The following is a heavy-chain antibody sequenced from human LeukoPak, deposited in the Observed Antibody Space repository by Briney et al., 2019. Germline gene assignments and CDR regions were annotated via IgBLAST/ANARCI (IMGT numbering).Heavy chain of an antibody. CDR3: ATYLRFAERPAF. CDR1: GGSISSSNYC. D-gene: IGHD5/OR15-5a*01. CDR2: FYYGGST. Sequence: PSETLSLTCTVSGGSISSSNYCWGWIRQPPGRGLEWIGSFYYGGSTYYNPSLTSRVTMSVDTSKNQFSLKLNSVTAADTAVYYCATYLRFAERPAFWGQGTLVTVSS. J-gene: IGHJ4*02. V-gene: IGHV4-39*01.